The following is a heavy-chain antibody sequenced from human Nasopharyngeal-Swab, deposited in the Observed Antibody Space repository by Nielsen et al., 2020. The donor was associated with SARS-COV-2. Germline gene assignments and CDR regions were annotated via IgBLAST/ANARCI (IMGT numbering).Heavy chain of an antibody. D-gene: IGHD3-10*01. CDR3: ARGGYYGSGSYFHYYYGMDV. V-gene: IGHV1-69*13. Sequence: SVKVSCKASVGTFRSYSISWVRQAPGQGLEWMGGIIPIFGTANYAQKFQGRVTITADESTSTAYMELSSLRSEDTAVYYCARGGYYGSGSYFHYYYGMDVWGQGTTVTVSS. J-gene: IGHJ6*02. CDR1: VGTFRSYS. CDR2: IIPIFGTA.